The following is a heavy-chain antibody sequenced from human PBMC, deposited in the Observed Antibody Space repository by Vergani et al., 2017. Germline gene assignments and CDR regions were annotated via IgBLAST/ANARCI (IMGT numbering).Heavy chain of an antibody. D-gene: IGHD3-22*01. CDR1: GGTFSSYT. CDR3: ASGSRLGDSSGYT. Sequence: QVQLVHSGAEVKKPGSSVKVSCKASGGTFSSYTISWVRQAPGQGLEWMGRIIPILGIANYAQKFQGRVTITADKSTSTAYMELSSLRSEDTAVYYCASGSRLGDSSGYTWGQGTLVTVSS. J-gene: IGHJ4*02. V-gene: IGHV1-69*02. CDR2: IIPILGIA.